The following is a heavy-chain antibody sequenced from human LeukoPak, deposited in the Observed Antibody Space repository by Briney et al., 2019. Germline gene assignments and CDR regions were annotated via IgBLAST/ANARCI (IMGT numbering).Heavy chain of an antibody. J-gene: IGHJ4*02. Sequence: ASVKVSCKASGYTFTGYYMHWVRQAPGQGLEWMGWINPNSGGTNYAQKFQGRVTMTRDTSISTAYMELSRLRSDDTAVYYCARVSSGYCSGGSCYRHFDYWGQGTLVTVSS. D-gene: IGHD2-15*01. CDR3: ARVSSGYCSGGSCYRHFDY. CDR2: INPNSGGT. CDR1: GYTFTGYY. V-gene: IGHV1-2*02.